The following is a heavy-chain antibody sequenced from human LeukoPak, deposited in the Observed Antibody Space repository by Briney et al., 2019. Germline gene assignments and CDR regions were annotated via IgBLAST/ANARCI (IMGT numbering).Heavy chain of an antibody. CDR2: ISGSGGST. Sequence: PGGSLRLSCGASGFTFSNYAMSWVRQAPGKGLEWVSAISGSGGSTYYADSVKGRFTISRDNSKNTLYLQMNSLRAEDTAVYYCARGGYSSSWYYYYYYMDVWGKGTTVTISS. CDR1: GFTFSNYA. CDR3: ARGGYSSSWYYYYYYMDV. V-gene: IGHV3-23*01. D-gene: IGHD6-13*01. J-gene: IGHJ6*03.